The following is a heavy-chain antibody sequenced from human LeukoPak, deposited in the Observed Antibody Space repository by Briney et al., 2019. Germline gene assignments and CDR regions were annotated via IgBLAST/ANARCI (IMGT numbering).Heavy chain of an antibody. CDR2: IYHSGST. J-gene: IGHJ3*02. CDR3: ARSSITIFGVVIDAFDI. CDR1: GGSISSGGYS. Sequence: PSETLSLTCAVSGGSISSGGYSWSWIRQPPGKGLEWIGYIYHSGSTYYNPSLKSRVTISVDRSKNQFSLKLSSVTAADTAVYYCARSSITIFGVVIDAFDIWGQGTMVTVSS. D-gene: IGHD3-3*01. V-gene: IGHV4-30-2*01.